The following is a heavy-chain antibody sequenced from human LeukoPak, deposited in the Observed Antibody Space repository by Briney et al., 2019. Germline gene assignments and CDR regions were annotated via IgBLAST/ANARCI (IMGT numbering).Heavy chain of an antibody. J-gene: IGHJ4*02. V-gene: IGHV4-31*03. D-gene: IGHD4-23*01. Sequence: SETLSLTCTVSGDSISNGAYYWSWIRQHPGKGLEWIGYIHNSGNTYYNPSLRRRVIMSLDTSKSQFSLKLNSVTAADTAVYFCAREGGTVVTSDYWGQGTLVTVSS. CDR2: IHNSGNT. CDR3: AREGGTVVTSDY. CDR1: GDSISNGAYY.